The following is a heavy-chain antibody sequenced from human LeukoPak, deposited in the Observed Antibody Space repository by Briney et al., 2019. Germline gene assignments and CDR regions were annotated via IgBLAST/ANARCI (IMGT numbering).Heavy chain of an antibody. V-gene: IGHV3-11*01. CDR2: VSGSGSPI. D-gene: IGHD1-26*01. CDR3: ARVSPRWELPQGYYAMDV. Sequence: GGSLRLSCAASGFTFSDYYMSWIRQAPGKGLEWVSYVSGSGSPIYYADSVKGRFTVSRDNAKNSLYLQMNSLRAEDTAVYYCARVSPRWELPQGYYAMDVWGQGTTVTVSS. CDR1: GFTFSDYY. J-gene: IGHJ6*02.